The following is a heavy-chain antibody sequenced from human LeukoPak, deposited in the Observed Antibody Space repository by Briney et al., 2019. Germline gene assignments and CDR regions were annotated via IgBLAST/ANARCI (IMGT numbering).Heavy chain of an antibody. V-gene: IGHV4-31*03. D-gene: IGHD4-17*01. CDR1: GGSISSGGYF. CDR3: ARGTVTGYNWFDP. Sequence: SETLSLTRTVSGGSISSGGYFWNWIRQHPGKGLEWIGYIYYTGSTNYNPSLKSRVTISVDTSKIQFSLKLTSVTAADTAVYYCARGTVTGYNWFDPWGQGTLVTVSS. CDR2: IYYTGST. J-gene: IGHJ5*02.